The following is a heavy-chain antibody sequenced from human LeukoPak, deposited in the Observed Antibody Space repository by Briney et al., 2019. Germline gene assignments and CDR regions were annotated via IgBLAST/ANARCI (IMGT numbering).Heavy chain of an antibody. CDR2: LRYVGINK. D-gene: IGHD5-18*01. Sequence: GGSLRLSCAAPGFTFSSYAMHWVRQAPGKGLEWVAFLRYVGINKYYADSVKGRLTISRANAKNSLYLQMNSLRAQDTAFYYSARDPANNTASHYWGQRTLVTVSS. CDR3: ARDPANNTASHY. CDR1: GFTFSSYA. J-gene: IGHJ4*02. V-gene: IGHV3-30*02.